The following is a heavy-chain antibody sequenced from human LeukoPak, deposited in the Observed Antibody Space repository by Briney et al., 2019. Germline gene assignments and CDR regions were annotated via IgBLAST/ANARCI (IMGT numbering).Heavy chain of an antibody. CDR2: INPNSGGT. CDR3: AREVYYYDSSGYYERPDY. Sequence: ASVKVSCKASGYTFTGYYMHWVRQAPGQGLEWMGRINPNSGGTNYAQKFQGRVTMTRDTSISTAYMELSRLRSDDTAVYYCAREVYYYDSSGYYERPDYWGQGTLVTVSS. D-gene: IGHD3-22*01. J-gene: IGHJ4*02. V-gene: IGHV1-2*06. CDR1: GYTFTGYY.